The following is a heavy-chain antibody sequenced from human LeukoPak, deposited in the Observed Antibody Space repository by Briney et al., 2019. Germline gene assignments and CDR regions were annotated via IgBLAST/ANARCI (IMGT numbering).Heavy chain of an antibody. V-gene: IGHV4-59*04. Sequence: SETLSLTCTVSGGSISSYYWSWIRQPPGKGLECIRYIYYSGNTYYNPSLKSRVTISVDTSKNQSTLKLDSVTDADTSVYYCARSSTILVMTPMSYWGQGTLVTVSS. CDR2: IYYSGNT. D-gene: IGHD3-10*02. CDR1: GGSISSYY. CDR3: ARSSTILVMTPMSY. J-gene: IGHJ4*02.